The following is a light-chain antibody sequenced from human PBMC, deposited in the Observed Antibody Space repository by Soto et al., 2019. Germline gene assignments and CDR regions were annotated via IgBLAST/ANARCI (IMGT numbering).Light chain of an antibody. J-gene: IGKJ1*01. CDR3: QQYVNLSWT. V-gene: IGKV3-20*01. CDR1: KSVSNL. Sequence: EVVMTQSPATLSVSPGERATLFCRASKSVSNLLAWYQQKPGQAPRLLIYGASNRAAGPPDRFSGSGSGTDFTLTISRLEPEDFAVYFCQQYVNLSWTFGQGPKLDIK. CDR2: GAS.